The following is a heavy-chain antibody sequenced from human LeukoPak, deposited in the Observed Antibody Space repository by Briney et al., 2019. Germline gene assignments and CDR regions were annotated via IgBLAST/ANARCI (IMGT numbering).Heavy chain of an antibody. J-gene: IGHJ4*02. CDR1: GFTFSDHF. Sequence: GGSLRLSCEASGFTFSDHFMDWVRQAPGKGLEWVGRIRKKTNRYTTQYAAPVQGKFTISRDDSRNSVYLQMNSLETEDTAVYYCLRVSSTVAGSDYLDYWGQGTPVTVSS. CDR2: IRKKTNRYTT. CDR3: LRVSSTVAGSDYLDY. D-gene: IGHD6-19*01. V-gene: IGHV3-72*01.